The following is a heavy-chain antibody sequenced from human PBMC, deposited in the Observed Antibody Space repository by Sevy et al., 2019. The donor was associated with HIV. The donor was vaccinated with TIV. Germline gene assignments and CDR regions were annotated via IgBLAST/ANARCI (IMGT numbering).Heavy chain of an antibody. CDR2: ISAYNGNT. J-gene: IGHJ4*02. CDR3: AGGPRKYYDSSGYYYPPSY. CDR1: GYTFTSYG. Sequence: ASVKVSCKASGYTFTSYGIIWVRQAPGQGLEWMGWISAYNGNTNYAQRLQGRVTMTTDTSTSTAYMELTSLRSDDTAVYYCAGGPRKYYDSSGYYYPPSYWGQGTLVTVSS. D-gene: IGHD3-22*01. V-gene: IGHV1-18*01.